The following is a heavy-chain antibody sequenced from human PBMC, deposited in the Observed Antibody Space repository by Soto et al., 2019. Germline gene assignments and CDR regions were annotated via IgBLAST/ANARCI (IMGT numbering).Heavy chain of an antibody. CDR1: GFTFSRYW. Sequence: EVQLVESGGGLVQPGGSLRLSCAASGFTFSRYWMYWVRQVPGKGLVWVSRIDSDGSRTNYADSVKGRFTISRDNAKNTLYLQMNSLRAEDTAIYYCATKYSSTWAYYYYYADVWGKGTTVTVSS. V-gene: IGHV3-74*01. CDR2: IDSDGSRT. J-gene: IGHJ6*03. CDR3: ATKYSSTWAYYYYYADV. D-gene: IGHD6-13*01.